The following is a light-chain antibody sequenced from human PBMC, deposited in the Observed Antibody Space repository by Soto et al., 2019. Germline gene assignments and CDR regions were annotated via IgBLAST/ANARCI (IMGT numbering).Light chain of an antibody. CDR3: QQYGSSPWT. CDR1: ESVSSK. V-gene: IGKV3-15*01. CDR2: DAS. J-gene: IGKJ1*01. Sequence: EIVMTQSPATLSVSPGERATLSCRASESVSSKLVWYQKKPGQAPRLLIHDASTRATGIPARFSGSGSGTDFTLTISRLEPEDFAVYYCQQYGSSPWTFGQGTKVEIK.